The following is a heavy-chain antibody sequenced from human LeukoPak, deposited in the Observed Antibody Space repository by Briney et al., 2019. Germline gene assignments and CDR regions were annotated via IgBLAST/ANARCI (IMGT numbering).Heavy chain of an antibody. CDR3: ARGYSWEVSDY. J-gene: IGHJ4*02. CDR1: GGSFSGYY. V-gene: IGHV4-34*01. CDR2: INHSGST. D-gene: IGHD1-1*01. Sequence: SETLSLTCAVYGGSFSGYYWNWIRQPPGEGLEWIGEINHSGSTNYNPSLKSRVTIPVDTSKNQFSLKLSSVTAADTAVYYCARGYSWEVSDYWGQGTLVTVSS.